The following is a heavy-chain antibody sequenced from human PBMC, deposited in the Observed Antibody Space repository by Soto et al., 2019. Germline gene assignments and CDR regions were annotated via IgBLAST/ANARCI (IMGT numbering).Heavy chain of an antibody. CDR1: GFTFSSYW. CDR2: IMSDGSGT. CDR3: ARARGSGGVEYNMDV. D-gene: IGHD3-16*01. Sequence: EVQLVESGGGLVQPGGSLRLSCAASGFTFSSYWMHWVRQGPGEGLVWVSRIMSDGSGTTYADSVKGRFTISRDNAKNTLYLQMNRLRAEDTAVCHCARARGSGGVEYNMDVWGQGTTVTVSS. J-gene: IGHJ6*02. V-gene: IGHV3-74*01.